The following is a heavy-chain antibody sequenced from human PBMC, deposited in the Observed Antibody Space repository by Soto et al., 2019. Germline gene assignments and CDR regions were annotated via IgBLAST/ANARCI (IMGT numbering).Heavy chain of an antibody. CDR2: IIYNGRDT. Sequence: GGSLRLSCAGSGFTFSNYAMNWVRQAPGRRLEWVASIIYNGRDTYHADSVKGRFTISRDNSKNTLYLQMNNLRAEDTAKYYCAKGSLGYCTGATCYTFDSWGQGTLVTVSS. V-gene: IGHV3-23*01. J-gene: IGHJ4*02. CDR3: AKGSLGYCTGATCYTFDS. CDR1: GFTFSNYA. D-gene: IGHD2-15*01.